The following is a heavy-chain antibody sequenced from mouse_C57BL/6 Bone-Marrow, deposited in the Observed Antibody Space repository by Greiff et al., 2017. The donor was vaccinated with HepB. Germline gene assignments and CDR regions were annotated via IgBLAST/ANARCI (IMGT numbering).Heavy chain of an antibody. CDR1: GYTFTSYW. J-gene: IGHJ4*01. D-gene: IGHD1-1*01. Sequence: QVQLQQPGAELVRPGSSVKLSCKASGYTFTSYWMDWVKQRPGQGLEWIGNIYPSDSETHYNQKFKDKATLTVDKSSSTAYMQLSSLTSEDSAVYYCASYYYGSSYLYAMDYWGQGTSVTVSS. CDR3: ASYYYGSSYLYAMDY. V-gene: IGHV1-61*01. CDR2: IYPSDSET.